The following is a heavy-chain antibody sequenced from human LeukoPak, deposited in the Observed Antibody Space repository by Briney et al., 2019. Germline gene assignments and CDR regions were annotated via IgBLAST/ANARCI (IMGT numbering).Heavy chain of an antibody. Sequence: PSETLSLTCTVSGGSISSYYWSWIWQPAGKGLEWIGRIYTSGSTNYNPSLKSRVTMSVDTSKNQFSLKLSSVTAADTAVYYCAAGRTTVSDNWFDPWGQGTLVTVSS. D-gene: IGHD4-11*01. V-gene: IGHV4-4*07. CDR3: AAGRTTVSDNWFDP. J-gene: IGHJ5*02. CDR2: IYTSGST. CDR1: GGSISSYY.